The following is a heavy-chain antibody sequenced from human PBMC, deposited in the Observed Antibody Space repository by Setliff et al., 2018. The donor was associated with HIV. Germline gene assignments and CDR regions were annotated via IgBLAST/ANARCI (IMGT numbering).Heavy chain of an antibody. CDR1: GGSISTYY. V-gene: IGHV4-59*12. CDR3: ASANYYDSSGFSDY. CDR2: IYYSGSS. D-gene: IGHD3-22*01. Sequence: SETLSLTCTVSGGSISTYYWSWIRQPPGKGLEWIGYIYYSGSSSHNPSLKSRVTISVDTSKNQFSLKLSSVTAADTAVYYCASANYYDSSGFSDYWGQGTLVTVSS. J-gene: IGHJ4*02.